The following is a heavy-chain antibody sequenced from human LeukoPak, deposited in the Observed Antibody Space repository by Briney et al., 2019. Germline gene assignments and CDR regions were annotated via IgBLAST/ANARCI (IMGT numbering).Heavy chain of an antibody. CDR3: ARAVDLADY. CDR2: IRQDGSSI. CDR1: GFTFSDHW. Sequence: PGGSLRLSCAASGFTFSDHWMSWVRQAPGKGLEWVANIRQDGSSIFYADSVKGRFTISRDNAMYSVFLQMDNLTPDDTAVYYCARAVDLADYWGQGTLVTVSS. J-gene: IGHJ4*02. V-gene: IGHV3-7*01.